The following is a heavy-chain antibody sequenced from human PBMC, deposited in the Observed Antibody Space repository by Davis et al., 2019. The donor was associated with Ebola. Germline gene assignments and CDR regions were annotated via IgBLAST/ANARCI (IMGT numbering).Heavy chain of an antibody. D-gene: IGHD4-17*01. V-gene: IGHV3-23*01. CDR2: VRGPGGPT. CDR3: AKDADEDDYGLFDN. CDR1: GVSFLSYA. Sequence: PGGSLRLPCAASGVSFLSYAMSWVRQAPGKGPEWVSSVRGPGGPTYYAEFVEGRFTISRDHTKSTLHLQMNSLRVEDTVIYYGAKDADEDDYGLFDNWGQGALVSVSS. J-gene: IGHJ4*02.